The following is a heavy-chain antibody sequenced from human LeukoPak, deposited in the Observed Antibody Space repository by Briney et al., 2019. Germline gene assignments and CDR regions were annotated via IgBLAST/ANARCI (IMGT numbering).Heavy chain of an antibody. CDR2: INPNSGVT. J-gene: IGHJ3*02. CDR1: GHTFTGHY. V-gene: IGHV1-2*02. CDR3: ARPTEPLDKGDAFDI. Sequence: ASVKASCKASGHTFTGHYIHWVREAPGQGLEWMGWINPNSGVTNYAQKFQDRVTMTRDTSISTAYMNLGRLTSDDTAVYYCARPTEPLDKGDAFDIWGQGTMVTVSS.